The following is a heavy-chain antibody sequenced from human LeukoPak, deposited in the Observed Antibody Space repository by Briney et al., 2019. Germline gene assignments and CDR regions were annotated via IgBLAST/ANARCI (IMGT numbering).Heavy chain of an antibody. D-gene: IGHD2-2*01. V-gene: IGHV3-30*03. Sequence: GGSLRLSCAASGXAFSRYGMHWVRQAPGKGLEAVALISHDGTNKNHAGSVKGRFTISRDNSNNTLYLQMNSLRPEDTAVYYCARGPGALDYWGQGTLVTVSS. J-gene: IGHJ4*02. CDR3: ARGPGALDY. CDR2: ISHDGTNK. CDR1: GXAFSRYG.